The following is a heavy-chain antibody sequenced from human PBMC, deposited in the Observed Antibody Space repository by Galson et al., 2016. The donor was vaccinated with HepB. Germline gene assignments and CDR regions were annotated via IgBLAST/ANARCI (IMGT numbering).Heavy chain of an antibody. CDR2: ISNTGDST. V-gene: IGHV3-48*03. D-gene: IGHD1-26*01. CDR1: GFXFSXXX. J-gene: IGHJ2*01. CDR3: ARGVLYSGSYIPFNWYFDL. Sequence: SLRLSCAASGFXFSXXXMMXXRQAPGKGLEXLSYISNTGDSTDYTDSVQGRFSISRDNAKNSLSRQMDSRRAEDTAVYYCARGVLYSGSYIPFNWYFDLWGRGTLDTVSS.